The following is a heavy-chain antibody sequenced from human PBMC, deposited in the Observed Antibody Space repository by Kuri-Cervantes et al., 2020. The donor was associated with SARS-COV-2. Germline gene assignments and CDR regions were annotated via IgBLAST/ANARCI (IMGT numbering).Heavy chain of an antibody. CDR3: ARDFGGPGYLPAVGFDY. V-gene: IGHV1-2*02. CDR1: GYTFTGYF. D-gene: IGHD6-19*01. Sequence: ASVKVSCKASGYTFTGYFVHWVRQAPGQGLEWMGWISPNSGGTNYAWKFQGRATMSRDTSTSTASMELRSLRSDDTAVYYCARDFGGPGYLPAVGFDYWGQGTLVTVSS. CDR2: ISPNSGGT. J-gene: IGHJ4*02.